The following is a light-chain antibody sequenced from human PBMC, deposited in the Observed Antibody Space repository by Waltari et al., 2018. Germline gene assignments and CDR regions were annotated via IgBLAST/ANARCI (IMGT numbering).Light chain of an antibody. J-gene: IGLJ3*02. CDR2: TDN. CDR1: SSNVGGTP. CDR3: ASWDDTVDGPV. Sequence: QSVLTQVPSASGTPGQRVPLSCSGGSSNVGGTPDHWYQALPGTAPTLLIHTDNPRPSGVPDRFSASTSGTSASLAISGLRSEDEAEYYCASWDDTVDGPVFGGGTKVTVL. V-gene: IGLV1-44*01.